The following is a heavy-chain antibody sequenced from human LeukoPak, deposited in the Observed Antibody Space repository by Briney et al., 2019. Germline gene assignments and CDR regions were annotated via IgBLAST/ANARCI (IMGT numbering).Heavy chain of an antibody. J-gene: IGHJ4*02. CDR1: GFTFSSYG. CDR3: AKVQPRQWLAPFDY. D-gene: IGHD6-19*01. Sequence: PGGSLRLSCAASGFTFSSYGMHWVRQAPGKGLEWVAFIRYDGSNKYYADSVKGRFTISRDNSKNTLYVQMNSLRAEDTAVYYCAKVQPRQWLAPFDYWGQGTLVTVSS. V-gene: IGHV3-30*02. CDR2: IRYDGSNK.